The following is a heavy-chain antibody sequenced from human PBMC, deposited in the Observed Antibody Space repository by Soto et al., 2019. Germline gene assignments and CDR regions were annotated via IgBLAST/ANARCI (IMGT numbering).Heavy chain of an antibody. D-gene: IGHD1-7*01. CDR1: GGSISSSNW. J-gene: IGHJ3*02. V-gene: IGHV4-4*02. Sequence: SETLSLTCAVSGGSISSSNWWSWVRQPPGKGLEWIGEIYPSGSTNYNPSLKSRVTISVDKSKNQFSLNLTPVTAAGTAVYYCAREDPAKLDDALDTWGQGTMVTVSS. CDR3: AREDPAKLDDALDT. CDR2: IYPSGST.